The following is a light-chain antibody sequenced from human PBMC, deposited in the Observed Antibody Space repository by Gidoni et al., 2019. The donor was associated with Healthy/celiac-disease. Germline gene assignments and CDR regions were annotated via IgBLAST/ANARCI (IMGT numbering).Light chain of an antibody. CDR2: KAS. V-gene: IGKV1-5*03. Sequence: IQMTQSPSTLSASVGDRVTITCRASQSISSWLAWYQQKPGKAPKLLIYKASSLESGDPSRFIGSGSGTEFTLTISSLQPDDFATYYCQPYNSYSQTFGQGTKVEIK. CDR3: QPYNSYSQT. CDR1: QSISSW. J-gene: IGKJ1*01.